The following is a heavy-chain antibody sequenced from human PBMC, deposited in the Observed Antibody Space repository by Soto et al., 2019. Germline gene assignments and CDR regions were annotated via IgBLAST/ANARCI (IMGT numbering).Heavy chain of an antibody. V-gene: IGHV3-23*01. CDR3: AEDRLRLLWFGELFPSFDY. CDR2: ISGSGGST. Sequence: PGGSLRLSCAASGFTFSSYAMSWVRQAPGKGLEWVSAISGSGGSTYYADSVKGRFTISRDNSKNTLYLQMNSLRAEDTAVYYCAEDRLRLLWFGELFPSFDYWGQGTLATVSS. CDR1: GFTFSSYA. D-gene: IGHD3-10*01. J-gene: IGHJ4*02.